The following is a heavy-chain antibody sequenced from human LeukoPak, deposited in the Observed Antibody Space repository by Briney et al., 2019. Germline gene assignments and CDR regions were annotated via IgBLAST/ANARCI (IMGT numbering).Heavy chain of an antibody. J-gene: IGHJ4*02. V-gene: IGHV3-9*01. CDR3: AKGEVWGIVGAIDY. CDR2: ISWNSGSI. Sequence: GGSLRLSCAASGFTFNDYAMHWVRQAPGKGLEWVSGISWNSGSIGYAASVKGRFTISRDNAKNSLYLQMNSLRAEDTAFYYCAKGEVWGIVGAIDYWGQGTLVTVSS. D-gene: IGHD1-26*01. CDR1: GFTFNDYA.